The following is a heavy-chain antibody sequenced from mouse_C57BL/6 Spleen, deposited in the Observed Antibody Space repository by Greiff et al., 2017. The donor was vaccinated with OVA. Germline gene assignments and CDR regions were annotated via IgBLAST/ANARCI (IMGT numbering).Heavy chain of an antibody. V-gene: IGHV1-72*01. J-gene: IGHJ3*01. CDR3: ARDGIYYDFAY. D-gene: IGHD1-1*01. Sequence: QVQLQQPGAELVKPGASVKLSCKASGYTFTSYWMHWVKQRPGRGLEWIGRIDPNSGGTKYNEKFKSKATLTVDKPDSTAYMQISSLTSEDSAVYYGARDGIYYDFAYWGQGTLVTVSA. CDR2: IDPNSGGT. CDR1: GYTFTSYW.